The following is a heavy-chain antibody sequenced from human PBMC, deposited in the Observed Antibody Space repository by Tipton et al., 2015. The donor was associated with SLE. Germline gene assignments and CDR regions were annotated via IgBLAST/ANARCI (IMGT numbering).Heavy chain of an antibody. CDR1: GGSISSGSYY. D-gene: IGHD3/OR15-3a*01. V-gene: IGHV4-61*09. Sequence: TLSLTCTVSGGSISSGSYYWSWIRQPAGKGLEWIGEINHSGSTNYNPSLKSRVTISVDTSKNQFSLKLSSVTAADTAVYYCARAQRGPIRAFDIWGQGTMVTVSS. J-gene: IGHJ3*02. CDR2: INHSGST. CDR3: ARAQRGPIRAFDI.